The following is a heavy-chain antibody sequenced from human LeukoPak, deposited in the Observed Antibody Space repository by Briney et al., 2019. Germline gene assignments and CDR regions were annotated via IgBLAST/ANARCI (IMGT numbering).Heavy chain of an antibody. D-gene: IGHD2-21*02. V-gene: IGHV3-21*01. CDR1: GFTFNSYS. CDR2: ISSSSNYI. Sequence: GGSLRLSCAASGFTFNSYSMNWVRQAPGKGLEWVSSISSSSNYIYYADTLKGRFTISRDNAKNSLYLQMNSLRAEDTAVYYCARDFRHCGGDCYSERHYYFDFWGQGTLVTVSS. CDR3: ARDFRHCGGDCYSERHYYFDF. J-gene: IGHJ4*02.